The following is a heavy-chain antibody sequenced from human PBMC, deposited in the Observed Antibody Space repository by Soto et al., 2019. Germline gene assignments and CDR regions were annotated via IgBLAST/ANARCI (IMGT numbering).Heavy chain of an antibody. CDR2: INSDGSST. CDR3: ARLAVAGTVYYYGMDV. CDR1: GFTFSSYW. V-gene: IGHV3-74*01. Sequence: PGGSLRLSCAASGFTFSSYWMHWVRQAPGKGLVWVSRINSDGSSTSYADSVKGRFTISRDNAKNTLYLQMNSLRAEDTAVYYCARLAVAGTVYYYGMDVWGQGTTVTVSS. J-gene: IGHJ6*02. D-gene: IGHD6-19*01.